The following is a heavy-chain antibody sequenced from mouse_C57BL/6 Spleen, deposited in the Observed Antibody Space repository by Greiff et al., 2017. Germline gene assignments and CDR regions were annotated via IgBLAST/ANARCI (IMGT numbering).Heavy chain of an antibody. J-gene: IGHJ4*01. CDR1: GYTFTSYW. Sequence: VQLQQPGAELVKPGASVKLSCKASGYTFTSYWMQWVKQRPGQGLEWIGEIDPSDSYTNYNQKFKGKATLTVDTSSSTAYMQLSSLTSEDSAVYYCARGGDYYGSSFYAMDYWGQGTSVTVSS. D-gene: IGHD1-1*01. V-gene: IGHV1-50*01. CDR3: ARGGDYYGSSFYAMDY. CDR2: IDPSDSYT.